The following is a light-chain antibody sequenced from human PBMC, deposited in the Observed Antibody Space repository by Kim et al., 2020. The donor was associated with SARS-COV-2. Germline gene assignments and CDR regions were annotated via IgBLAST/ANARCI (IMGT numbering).Light chain of an antibody. CDR3: NSRDNTANHPVV. V-gene: IGLV3-19*01. CDR2: DKN. CDR1: SLRTYY. Sequence: SSELTQDPAVSEALGQTVRITCQGDSLRTYYASWYQQKPGQAPVLVIYDKNNRPSGIPDRFSASRSENTASLTITGAQAEDEADYYCNSRDNTANHPVVFGGGTQLTVL. J-gene: IGLJ2*01.